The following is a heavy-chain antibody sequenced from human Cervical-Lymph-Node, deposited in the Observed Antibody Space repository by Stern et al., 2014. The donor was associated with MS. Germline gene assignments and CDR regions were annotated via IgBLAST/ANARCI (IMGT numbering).Heavy chain of an antibody. Sequence: QLQLQESGPGLVKPSETLSLMCSVSSGFIGNNYWSWIRQPPGKGLEWIGHLYYNCSTYYNPSLKRRVTISLDTSKNQLSLRLSSVTAADTAVYYCARAGPYDYIWGNFRHRAFYFDSWGQGALVTVSS. J-gene: IGHJ4*02. V-gene: IGHV4-59*01. CDR1: SGFIGNNY. CDR2: LYYNCST. CDR3: ARAGPYDYIWGNFRHRAFYFDS. D-gene: IGHD3-16*02.